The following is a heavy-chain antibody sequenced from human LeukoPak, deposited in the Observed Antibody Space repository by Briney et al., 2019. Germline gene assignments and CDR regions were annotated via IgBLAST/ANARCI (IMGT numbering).Heavy chain of an antibody. CDR1: GYTFTSYY. J-gene: IGHJ3*02. D-gene: IGHD2-21*02. V-gene: IGHV1-46*01. CDR2: INPSGGST. CDR3: ARDPRVVTAINDAFDI. Sequence: ASVKVSCKASGYTFTSYYMHWVRQAPGQGLEWMGIINPSGGSTSYAQKFQGRVTMTRDMSTSTVYMELSSLRPEDTAVYYCARDPRVVTAINDAFDIWGQGTMVTVSS.